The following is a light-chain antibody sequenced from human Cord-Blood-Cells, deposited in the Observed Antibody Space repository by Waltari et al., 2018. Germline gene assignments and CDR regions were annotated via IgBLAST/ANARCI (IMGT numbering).Light chain of an antibody. CDR1: SSDVGGYNY. Sequence: QSALTQPASVSGSPGQSITISCTGTSSDVGGYNYVSWYQQHPGKAPKHMIYDVSNRSSGVSKLLLCFKSGNTSSLTISGLQAEDEADYYWSSYTSSSTYVFGTGTKVTVL. V-gene: IGLV2-14*01. J-gene: IGLJ1*01. CDR2: DVS. CDR3: SSYTSSSTYV.